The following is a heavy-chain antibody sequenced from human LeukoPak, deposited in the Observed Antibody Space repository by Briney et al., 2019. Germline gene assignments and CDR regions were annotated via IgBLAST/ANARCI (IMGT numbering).Heavy chain of an antibody. CDR2: INSDGSST. V-gene: IGHV3-74*01. Sequence: GGSLRLSCAASGFTFSSYWMHWVRQAPGKGLVWVSRINSDGSSTSYADSVKGRFTISRDNAKNTLYLQTNSLRAEDTAVYYCASAYYDFWSGHNDAFDIWGQGTMVTVSS. J-gene: IGHJ3*02. D-gene: IGHD3-3*01. CDR1: GFTFSSYW. CDR3: ASAYYDFWSGHNDAFDI.